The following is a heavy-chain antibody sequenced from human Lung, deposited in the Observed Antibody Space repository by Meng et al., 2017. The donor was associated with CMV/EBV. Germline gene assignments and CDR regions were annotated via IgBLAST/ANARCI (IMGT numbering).Heavy chain of an antibody. CDR2: INAYNGDT. J-gene: IGHJ4*02. CDR3: ARVEVGITSGDY. D-gene: IGHD1-26*01. Sequence: GAEVKKPGAPVEFSFKASGSNLTTCGINWVRQAPGQGLEWMGWINAYNGDTNYAQTLQGRVTMTTDTSTSTAYMEPRSLRSDDTAVYYCARVEVGITSGDYWGQGTLVTVSS. CDR1: GSNLTTCG. V-gene: IGHV1-18*01.